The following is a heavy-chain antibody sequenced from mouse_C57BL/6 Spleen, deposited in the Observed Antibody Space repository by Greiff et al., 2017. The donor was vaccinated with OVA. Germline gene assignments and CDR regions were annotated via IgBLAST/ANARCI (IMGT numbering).Heavy chain of an antibody. CDR1: GYTFTSYW. Sequence: VQLQQPGAELVKPGASVKLSCKASGYTFTSYWMHWVKQRPGQGLEWIGMIHPNSGSNNYNEKFKSKATLTVDKSSSTAYMQLSSLTSEDSAVYYCARGGDYGYYAKDYWGQGTSVTVSS. J-gene: IGHJ4*01. V-gene: IGHV1-64*01. CDR3: ARGGDYGYYAKDY. D-gene: IGHD2-4*01. CDR2: IHPNSGSN.